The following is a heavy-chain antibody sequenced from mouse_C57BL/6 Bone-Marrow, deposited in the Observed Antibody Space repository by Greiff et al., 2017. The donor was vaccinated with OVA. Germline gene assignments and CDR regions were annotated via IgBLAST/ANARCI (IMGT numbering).Heavy chain of an antibody. CDR3: ARNHTHLRHDCYCMDY. Sequence: QVQLQQPGAELVKPGASVKLSCKASGYTFTSYWMHWVKQRPGQGLEWIGMIHPNSGSTNYNEKFKSKATLTVDKSSSTAYMQLSSLTSADSAVYYCARNHTHLRHDCYCMDYWGQGTSVTVSS. CDR1: GYTFTSYW. D-gene: IGHD3-2*02. CDR2: IHPNSGST. V-gene: IGHV1-64*01. J-gene: IGHJ4*01.